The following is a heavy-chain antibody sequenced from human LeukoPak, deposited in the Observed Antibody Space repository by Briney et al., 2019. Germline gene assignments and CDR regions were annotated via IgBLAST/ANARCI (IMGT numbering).Heavy chain of an antibody. Sequence: SETLSLTCAVYGGSFGGYYWSWIRQPPGKGLEWIGEINHSGSTNYNPSLKSRVTISVDTSKNQFSLKLSSVTAADTAVYYCASASIAALDYWGQGTLVTVSS. D-gene: IGHD2-15*01. V-gene: IGHV4-34*01. J-gene: IGHJ4*02. CDR1: GGSFGGYY. CDR3: ASASIAALDY. CDR2: INHSGST.